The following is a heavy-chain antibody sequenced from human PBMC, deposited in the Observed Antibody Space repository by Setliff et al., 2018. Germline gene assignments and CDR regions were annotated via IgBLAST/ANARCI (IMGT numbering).Heavy chain of an antibody. J-gene: IGHJ5*02. CDR2: IYYSGST. CDR3: ARGKAARGDWFDP. CDR1: GDSFRGHQ. D-gene: IGHD6-6*01. V-gene: IGHV4-39*01. Sequence: PSETLSLTCSADGDSFRGHQWTWIRQPPGKGLEWIGSIYYSGSTYYNPSLKSRVTISVDTSKNQFSLKLNSVTAADTAVYYCARGKAARGDWFDPWGQRTMVTVSS.